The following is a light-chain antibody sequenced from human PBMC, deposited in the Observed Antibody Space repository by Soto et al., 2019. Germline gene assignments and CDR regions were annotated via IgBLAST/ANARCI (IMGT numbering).Light chain of an antibody. CDR2: EVS. Sequence: QSVLTQPPSVSLSPGQSITISCTGTSSDVGNYNYVSWYQHHPGKAPKLMIYEVSDRPSGVSNRFSGSKSANTASLTISGLQAEDEADYYCSSYTSSSTLVFGTGTKVTVL. J-gene: IGLJ1*01. CDR3: SSYTSSSTLV. CDR1: SSDVGNYNY. V-gene: IGLV2-14*01.